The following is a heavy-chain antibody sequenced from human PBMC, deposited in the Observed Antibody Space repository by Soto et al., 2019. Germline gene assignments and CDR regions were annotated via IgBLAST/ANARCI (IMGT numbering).Heavy chain of an antibody. CDR1: GFTFSSYA. J-gene: IGHJ6*03. CDR2: ISGSGGST. Sequence: GGSLRLSCAASGFTFSSYAMSWVRQAPGKGLEWVSAISGSGGSTYYADSVKGRFTISRDNSKNTLYLQMNSLRAEDTAVYYCAKTGCSSTSCYYYYYYMDVWGKGTTVTVSS. CDR3: AKTGCSSTSCYYYYYYMDV. V-gene: IGHV3-23*01. D-gene: IGHD2-2*01.